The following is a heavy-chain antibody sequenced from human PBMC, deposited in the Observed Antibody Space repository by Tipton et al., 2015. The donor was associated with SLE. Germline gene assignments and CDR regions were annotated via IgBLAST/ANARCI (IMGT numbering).Heavy chain of an antibody. CDR2: INWNGGST. CDR3: AKDGDYGDYESVFDY. J-gene: IGHJ4*02. V-gene: IGHV3-20*04. D-gene: IGHD4-17*01. CDR1: GFTFDDYG. Sequence: GSLRLSCAASGFTFDDYGMSWVRQAPGKGLEWVSGINWNGGSTGYADSVKGRFTISRDNAKNSLYLQMNSLRAEDTAVYYCAKDGDYGDYESVFDYWGQGTLVTVSS.